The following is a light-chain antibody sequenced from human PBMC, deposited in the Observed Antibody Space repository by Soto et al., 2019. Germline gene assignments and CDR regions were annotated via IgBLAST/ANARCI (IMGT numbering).Light chain of an antibody. CDR1: SSDIGTYKY. CDR2: SVT. Sequence: QSALTQPRSVSGSPGQSVTISCGGTSSDIGTYKYVSWYQQHPGKAPKLLIYSVTKRPSGVPDRFSGSRSGNTASLTISGLQAEDEADYYCCSFAGNYRIFGTGTKVTVL. CDR3: CSFAGNYRI. J-gene: IGLJ1*01. V-gene: IGLV2-11*01.